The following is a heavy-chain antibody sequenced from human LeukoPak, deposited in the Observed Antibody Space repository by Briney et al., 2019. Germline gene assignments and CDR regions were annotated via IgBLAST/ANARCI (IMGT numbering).Heavy chain of an antibody. D-gene: IGHD5-24*01. CDR3: ARVGTGDGYYPNTGGYFDY. CDR1: GFTFSSYA. Sequence: GGSLRLSCAASGFTFSSYAMQWVRQAPGKGLEYVSAISSNGGSTYYANSVKGRFTISGDNSKNSLYLQMGSLRAEDMAVYYCARVGTGDGYYPNTGGYFDYWGQGTLVTVSS. V-gene: IGHV3-64*01. J-gene: IGHJ4*02. CDR2: ISSNGGST.